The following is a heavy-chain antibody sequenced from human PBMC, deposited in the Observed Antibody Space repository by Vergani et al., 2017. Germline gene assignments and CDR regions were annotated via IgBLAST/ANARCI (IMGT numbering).Heavy chain of an antibody. CDR2: IYPGDSDT. V-gene: IGHV5-51*01. Sequence: EVQLVQSGAEVKKPGESLKISCKGSGYSFTSYWIGWVRQMPGKGLEWMGIIYPGDSDTRYSPSFQGQVTISADKSISTAYLQWSSLKASDTARYYCARQRVEGAKIRNYYYYYMDVWGKGTTVTVSS. D-gene: IGHD3-16*01. CDR3: ARQRVEGAKIRNYYYYYMDV. J-gene: IGHJ6*03. CDR1: GYSFTSYW.